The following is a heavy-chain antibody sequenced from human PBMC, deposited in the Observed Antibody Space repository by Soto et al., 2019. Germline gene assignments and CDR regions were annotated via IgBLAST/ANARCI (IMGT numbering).Heavy chain of an antibody. D-gene: IGHD6-19*01. CDR1: GFTFSSYA. J-gene: IGHJ4*02. V-gene: IGHV3-23*01. Sequence: EVQLLESGGGLVQPGGSLRLSCAASGFTFSSYAMSWVRQAPGKGLEWVSAISGSGGGTYYADSVKGRFTISRDNSKNTLYLQMNSLRAEDTAVYYCAKFPWKGGWVDYWGQGTLVTVSS. CDR3: AKFPWKGGWVDY. CDR2: ISGSGGGT.